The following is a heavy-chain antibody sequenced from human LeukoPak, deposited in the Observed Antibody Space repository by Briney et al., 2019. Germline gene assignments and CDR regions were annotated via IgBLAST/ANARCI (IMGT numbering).Heavy chain of an antibody. CDR1: GFTFDDYA. CDR3: VAVPETDFWIGFYLDY. Sequence: GGSLRLSCVASGFTFDDYAMHWVRQAPGKGLEWVSGITWHSENIDYADSVKGRFTISRDNAKNSLYLQMNSLRAEDTALYFCVAVPETDFWIGFYLDYWGQGTLVTVSS. CDR2: ITWHSENI. V-gene: IGHV3-9*01. D-gene: IGHD3-3*01. J-gene: IGHJ4*02.